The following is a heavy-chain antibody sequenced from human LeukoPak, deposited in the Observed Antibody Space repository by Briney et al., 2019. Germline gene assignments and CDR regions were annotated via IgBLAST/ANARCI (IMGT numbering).Heavy chain of an antibody. V-gene: IGHV5-51*01. CDR1: GYDFTSYW. D-gene: IGHD6-19*01. CDR2: IYPGDSDT. Sequence: GESLKISCKGSGYDFTSYWIGWVRQMPGKGLEWMGIIYPGDSDTRYSPSFQGQVTISADKSISTAYLQWSSLKASDTAMYYCARRSTVASRRGAFDIWGQGTMVTVSS. J-gene: IGHJ3*02. CDR3: ARRSTVASRRGAFDI.